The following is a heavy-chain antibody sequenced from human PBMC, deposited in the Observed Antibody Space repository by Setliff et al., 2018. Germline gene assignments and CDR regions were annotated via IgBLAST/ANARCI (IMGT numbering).Heavy chain of an antibody. CDR1: GYTFTSYS. CDR3: ARASRFGTIRYRGDYYMDV. Sequence: ASVKVSCKASGYTFTSYSITWVRQAPGRGLEWLGWISGYSGDTSYAQKFQDRVTVTMDTSTSTVYMELRSLRSDDTAVYYCARASRFGTIRYRGDYYMDVWGKGTTVTVSS. J-gene: IGHJ6*03. CDR2: ISGYSGDT. V-gene: IGHV1-18*01. D-gene: IGHD3-10*01.